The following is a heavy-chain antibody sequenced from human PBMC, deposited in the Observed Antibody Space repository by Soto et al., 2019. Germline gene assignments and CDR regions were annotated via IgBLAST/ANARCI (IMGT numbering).Heavy chain of an antibody. CDR1: GGTFSSYA. D-gene: IGHD1-26*01. CDR2: IIPIFGTA. V-gene: IGHV1-69*12. CDR3: ARGIVGARGGYYFDY. J-gene: IGHJ4*02. Sequence: QVQLVQSGAEVKKPGSSVKVSCKASGGTFSSYAISWVRQAPGQGLEWMGGIIPIFGTANYAQKFQGRVTSXXDXSXXTAYMELSSLRSEDTAVYYCARGIVGARGGYYFDYWGQGTLVTVSS.